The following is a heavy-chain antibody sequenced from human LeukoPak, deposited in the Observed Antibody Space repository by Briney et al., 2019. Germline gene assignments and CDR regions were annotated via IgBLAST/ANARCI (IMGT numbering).Heavy chain of an antibody. J-gene: IGHJ6*03. CDR2: INHSGST. D-gene: IGHD2-8*01. V-gene: IGHV4-34*01. Sequence: PSETLSLSCAFSGGSFSGYNWSWVRQPPGKGPEWVADINHSGSTNYNPSLTSRGTISVDTSTNQFSLKLCSVTAADTAVYYCASLGGYCTNGVCYRGYYYYMDVWGKGTTVTVS. CDR1: GGSFSGYN. CDR3: ASLGGYCTNGVCYRGYYYYMDV.